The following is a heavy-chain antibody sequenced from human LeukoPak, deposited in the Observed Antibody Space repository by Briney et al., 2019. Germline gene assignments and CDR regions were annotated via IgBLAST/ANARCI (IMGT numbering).Heavy chain of an antibody. CDR1: GFTFSSYS. V-gene: IGHV3-21*01. J-gene: IGHJ6*02. CDR3: ARDGANYSSGWGYYYYYGMDV. D-gene: IGHD6-19*01. CDR2: ISSSSSYI. Sequence: GGSLRLSCAASGFTFSSYSMNWVRQAPGNGLEWVSSISSSSSYIYYADSVKGRFTISRDNAKNSLYLQMNSLRAEDTAVYYCARDGANYSSGWGYYYYYGMDVWGQGTAVTVSS.